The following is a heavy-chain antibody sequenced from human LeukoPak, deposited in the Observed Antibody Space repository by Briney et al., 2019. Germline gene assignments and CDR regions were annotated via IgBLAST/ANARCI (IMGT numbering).Heavy chain of an antibody. CDR1: GYTFTSYG. CDR3: ARVSSSWYGYYYYYMDV. D-gene: IGHD6-13*01. Sequence: ASVKVSCKASGYTFTSYGISWVRQAPGQGLEWMGWISAYNGNTNYAQKLQGRVTMTTDTSTSTAYMELRSLRSDATAVYYCARVSSSWYGYYYYYMDVWGKGTTVTVSS. V-gene: IGHV1-18*01. J-gene: IGHJ6*03. CDR2: ISAYNGNT.